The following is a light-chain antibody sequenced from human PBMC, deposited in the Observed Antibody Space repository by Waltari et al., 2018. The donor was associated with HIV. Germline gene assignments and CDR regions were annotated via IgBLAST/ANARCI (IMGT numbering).Light chain of an antibody. CDR2: EVA. Sequence: QSALTQPASVSGSLGQSITLPCTGTSSDIGGYDYVAWYQQHPRRAPKLLIFEVANRPSGVSSRFSASKAGNTASLTISGRQAEDEADYYCSSYTSSISLVVFGGGTKLTVL. J-gene: IGLJ3*02. CDR3: SSYTSSISLVV. V-gene: IGLV2-14*01. CDR1: SSDIGGYDY.